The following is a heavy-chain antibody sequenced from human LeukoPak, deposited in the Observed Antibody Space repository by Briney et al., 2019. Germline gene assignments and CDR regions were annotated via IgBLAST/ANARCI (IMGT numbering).Heavy chain of an antibody. D-gene: IGHD5-18*01. CDR1: GFTFSSYE. V-gene: IGHV3-48*03. CDR3: ARAPGYRGFLDY. J-gene: IGHJ4*02. Sequence: GGSLRLSCAASGFTFSSYEMNWVRQAPGKGLEWVSYISSSGSTIYYADSVKGRFTISRDNAKNSLYLQMNSLRAEDTAVYYCARAPGYRGFLDYWGQGNLVTVSS. CDR2: ISSSGSTI.